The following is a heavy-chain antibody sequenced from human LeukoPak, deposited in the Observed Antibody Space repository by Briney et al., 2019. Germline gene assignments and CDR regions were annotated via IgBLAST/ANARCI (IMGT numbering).Heavy chain of an antibody. CDR2: ISAYNGNT. D-gene: IGHD3-22*01. J-gene: IGHJ1*01. Sequence: GASVKVSCKASGYTFTSYGISWVRQAPGQGLEWMGWISAYNGNTNYAQKLQGRVTMTTDTSTSTVYMELSSLRSEDTAVYHCARDISKYDSSGYYEEYFQHWGQGTLVTVSS. CDR1: GYTFTSYG. CDR3: ARDISKYDSSGYYEEYFQH. V-gene: IGHV1-18*01.